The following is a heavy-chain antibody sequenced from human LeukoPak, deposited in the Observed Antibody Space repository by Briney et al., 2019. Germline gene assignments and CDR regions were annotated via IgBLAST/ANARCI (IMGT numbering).Heavy chain of an antibody. Sequence: GGSLRLSCAASGFTFSDYYMSWIRQAPGRGLEWVSAISTTGGTTYYADSVRVRFTVSRDNSRNTLYLQMNSLRAEDTAIYYCAKNGDRGAYCSGGTCYPYYYYYMDVWGKGTTVTISS. CDR3: AKNGDRGAYCSGGTCYPYYYYYMDV. D-gene: IGHD2-15*01. CDR1: GFTFSDYY. V-gene: IGHV3-23*01. CDR2: ISTTGGTT. J-gene: IGHJ6*03.